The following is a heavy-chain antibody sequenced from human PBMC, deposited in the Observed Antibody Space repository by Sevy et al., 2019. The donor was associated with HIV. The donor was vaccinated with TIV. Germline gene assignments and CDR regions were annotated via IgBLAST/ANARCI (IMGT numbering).Heavy chain of an antibody. J-gene: IGHJ6*02. Sequence: GGSLRLSCAVSGFTFSSHWMFWVRQAPGKGLVWVSHINSHGTITNYADSVKGRFAISRDNTKNTIYLQMNSLRAEDTAVYYCARGLLLQFLEWPSYGLDVWGQGTTVTVSS. CDR1: GFTFSSHW. D-gene: IGHD3-3*01. CDR3: ARGLLLQFLEWPSYGLDV. V-gene: IGHV3-74*01. CDR2: INSHGTIT.